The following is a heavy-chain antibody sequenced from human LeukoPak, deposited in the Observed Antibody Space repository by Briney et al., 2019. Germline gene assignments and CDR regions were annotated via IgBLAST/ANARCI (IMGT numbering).Heavy chain of an antibody. CDR3: AKDAYGGATFFYYMDV. J-gene: IGHJ6*03. CDR1: GFTFDDYA. CDR2: ISWNSGNI. Sequence: GGSLRLSCAVSGFTFDDYAMHWVRQTPGKGLEWVSGISWNSGNIAYADFVGGRFTISRDNAKNSLSLQMNSLSDEDTAVYYCAKDAYGGATFFYYMDVWGKGTTVTVSS. V-gene: IGHV3-9*01. D-gene: IGHD2/OR15-2a*01.